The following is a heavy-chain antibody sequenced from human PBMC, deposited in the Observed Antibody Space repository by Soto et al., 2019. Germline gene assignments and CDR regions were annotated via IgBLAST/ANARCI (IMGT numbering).Heavy chain of an antibody. V-gene: IGHV1-58*02. J-gene: IGHJ6*03. CDR2: IVVGSGNT. Sequence: SAKLSSKAPGFTYNSTSMQWVRQARRKRLEWIGWIVVGSGNTNYAQKFQERVTITRDMSTSTAYMELSSLRSEDTAVYYCAADLGYCSSTSCSPPMDVWGKGTTVTVSS. CDR3: AADLGYCSSTSCSPPMDV. D-gene: IGHD2-2*01. CDR1: GFTYNSTS.